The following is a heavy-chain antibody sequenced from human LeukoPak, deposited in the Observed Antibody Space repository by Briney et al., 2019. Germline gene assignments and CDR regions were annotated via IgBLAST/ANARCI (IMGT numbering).Heavy chain of an antibody. CDR2: IIPIFGTA. V-gene: IGHV1-69*13. J-gene: IGHJ5*02. D-gene: IGHD6-13*01. CDR3: ARGSVAAAGPYNWFDP. CDR1: GGTFSSYA. Sequence: SVKVSCKASGGTFSSYAISWVRQAPGQGLEWMGGIIPIFGTANCAQKFQGRVTITADESTSTAYMELSSLRSEDTAVYYCARGSVAAAGPYNWFDPWGQGALVTVSS.